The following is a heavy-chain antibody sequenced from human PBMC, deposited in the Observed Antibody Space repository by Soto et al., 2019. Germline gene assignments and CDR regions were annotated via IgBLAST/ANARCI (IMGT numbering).Heavy chain of an antibody. CDR3: ARRYVGTHDY. CDR2: IYYSGST. V-gene: IGHV4-59*08. Sequence: SETLSLTCTVSGCSISSYYWSWIRQPPGKGLEWIGYIYYSGSTNYNPSLKSRVTISVDTSKNQFSLKLSSVTAADTAVYYCARRYVGTHDYWGQGTLVTVSS. D-gene: IGHD3-16*01. CDR1: GCSISSYY. J-gene: IGHJ4*02.